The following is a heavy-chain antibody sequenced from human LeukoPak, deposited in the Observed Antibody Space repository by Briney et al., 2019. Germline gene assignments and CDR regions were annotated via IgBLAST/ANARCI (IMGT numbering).Heavy chain of an antibody. CDR1: GFTFSSYS. D-gene: IGHD3-10*01. CDR2: ISSSSSYI. J-gene: IGHJ6*04. CDR3: AGAGYYYGMDV. V-gene: IGHV3-21*01. Sequence: GGSLRLSWAASGFTFSSYSMNWVRQAPGKGLEWVSSISSSSSYIYYADSVKGRFTISRDNAKNSLYLQMNSLRAEDTAVYYCAGAGYYYGMDVWGKGTTVTVSS.